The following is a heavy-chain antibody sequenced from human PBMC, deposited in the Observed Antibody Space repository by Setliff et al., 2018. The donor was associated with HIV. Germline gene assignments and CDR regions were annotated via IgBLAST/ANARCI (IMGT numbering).Heavy chain of an antibody. J-gene: IGHJ5*02. V-gene: IGHV4-4*07. CDR1: GGSISSYY. CDR3: ARDRSSGWSKDWFDT. CDR2: IYISGST. Sequence: SETLSPTCTVSGGSISSYYWSWIRQPAGKGLEWVGHIYISGSTNYNPSFNSRVTMSVDTSKNQFSLRLTSVTAADTAMYHCARDRSSGWSKDWFDTWGQGILVTVS. D-gene: IGHD6-19*01.